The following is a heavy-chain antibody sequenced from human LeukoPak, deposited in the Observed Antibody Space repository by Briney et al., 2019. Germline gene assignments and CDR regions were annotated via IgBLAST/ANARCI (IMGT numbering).Heavy chain of an antibody. CDR2: IWYDGSNK. Sequence: PVRSLRLSCAASGFTFSSYGMHWVRQAPGKGLEWVAVIWYDGSNKYYADSVKGRFTISRDNSKNTLYLQMNSLRAEDTAVYYCARDDSSGAGAFDIWGQGTMVTVSS. CDR3: ARDDSSGAGAFDI. CDR1: GFTFSSYG. J-gene: IGHJ3*02. D-gene: IGHD3-22*01. V-gene: IGHV3-33*01.